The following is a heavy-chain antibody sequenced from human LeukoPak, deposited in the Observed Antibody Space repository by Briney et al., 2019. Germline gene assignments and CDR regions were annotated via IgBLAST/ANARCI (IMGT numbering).Heavy chain of an antibody. Sequence: PSETLSLTCTVSGGSISSGGYYWSWIRQHRGKGLEFIGYIFYSGTTYYNPSLKSRVSISLDTSLNQFSLKVISVTAADSAVYYCARYGAPFDSWGQGTLVTVSS. CDR3: ARYGAPFDS. CDR1: GGSISSGGYY. V-gene: IGHV4-31*03. CDR2: IFYSGTT. D-gene: IGHD4-17*01. J-gene: IGHJ4*02.